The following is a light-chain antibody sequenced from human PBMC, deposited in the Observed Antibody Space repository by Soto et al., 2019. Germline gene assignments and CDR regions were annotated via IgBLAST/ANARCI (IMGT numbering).Light chain of an antibody. CDR1: QDISNY. J-gene: IGKJ5*01. CDR2: DAS. CDR3: QQYDNLSIT. Sequence: DIQMTQSPSSLSASVGDRVTMTCQASQDISNYLNWYQQKPGKAPKLLIYDASNLETGAPSRFSGGGSGTDFTFTISSLQPEDIGIDYCQQYDNLSITFGQGTRLEIK. V-gene: IGKV1-33*01.